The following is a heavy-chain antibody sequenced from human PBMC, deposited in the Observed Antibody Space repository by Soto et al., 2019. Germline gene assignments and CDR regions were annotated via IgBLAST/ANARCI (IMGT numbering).Heavy chain of an antibody. J-gene: IGHJ2*01. V-gene: IGHV1-24*01. CDR3: ATSEITGLWYFDL. D-gene: IGHD2-8*02. CDR2: FDPEDGET. Sequence: QVQLVPSWAEVKTAGASVKVSCKVSGYTLTELSMHWVRQAPGKGLVWMVGFDPEDGETIYAQKFQCRVTMAEYTSTDTAYVKLSSLRSEDAAVYYCATSEITGLWYFDLWGRGTLVTVSS. CDR1: GYTLTELS.